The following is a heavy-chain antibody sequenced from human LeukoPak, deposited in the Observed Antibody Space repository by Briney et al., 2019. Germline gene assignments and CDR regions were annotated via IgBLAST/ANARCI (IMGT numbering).Heavy chain of an antibody. CDR3: AGGSSWYYLDY. Sequence: SETLSLTCTVSGGSVSSGSYYWSWIRQPPGKGLEWIGYIYYSGSTNYNPSLKSRVTIPVDTSKNQFSLKLSSVTAADTAVYYCAGGSSWYYLDYWGQGTLVTVSS. J-gene: IGHJ4*02. V-gene: IGHV4-61*01. D-gene: IGHD6-13*01. CDR2: IYYSGST. CDR1: GGSVSSGSYY.